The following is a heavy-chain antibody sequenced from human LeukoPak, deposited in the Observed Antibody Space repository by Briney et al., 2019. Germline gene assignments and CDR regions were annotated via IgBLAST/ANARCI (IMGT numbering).Heavy chain of an antibody. CDR1: GGSISSGDYY. D-gene: IGHD2-15*01. J-gene: IGHJ4*02. CDR3: ARGYCSGGSCFWFDF. V-gene: IGHV4-30-4*01. CDR2: IYYTGST. Sequence: SQTLSLTCTVSGGSISSGDYYWSWIRQPPGKGLEWIGYIYYTGSTNYNPSLKSRVTIPLDTSKNQFSLKLSSVTAADTAVYYCARGYCSGGSCFWFDFWGQGTLVTVSS.